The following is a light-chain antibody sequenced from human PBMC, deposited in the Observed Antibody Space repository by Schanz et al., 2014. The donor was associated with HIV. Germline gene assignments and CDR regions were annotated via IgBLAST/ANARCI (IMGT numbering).Light chain of an antibody. J-gene: IGKJ3*01. CDR2: GAS. CDR1: QSVSSSY. V-gene: IGKV3-20*01. CDR3: QRYTSVLPFT. Sequence: EIVLTQSPGTLSLSPGERATLSCRASQSVSSSYLAWYQQKPGQAPRLLIYGASTRVTGIPARFSGSGSGTTFTLTIASLQPEDVATYYCQRYTSVLPFTFGPGTKVDIK.